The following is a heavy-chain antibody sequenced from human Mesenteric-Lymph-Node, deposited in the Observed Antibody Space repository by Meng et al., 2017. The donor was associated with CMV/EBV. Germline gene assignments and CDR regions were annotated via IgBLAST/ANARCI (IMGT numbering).Heavy chain of an antibody. Sequence: GGSLRLSCAASGFTVSSNYMSWVRQAPGKGLDWVAGVSNDGATTYLADSVKGRFSISRDNSKNTVYLQMNSLRREDTAVYFCARENDYRNYFDSWGRGTLVTVSS. CDR1: GFTVSSNY. D-gene: IGHD4-11*01. J-gene: IGHJ4*02. CDR3: ARENDYRNYFDS. V-gene: IGHV3-30*03. CDR2: VSNDGATT.